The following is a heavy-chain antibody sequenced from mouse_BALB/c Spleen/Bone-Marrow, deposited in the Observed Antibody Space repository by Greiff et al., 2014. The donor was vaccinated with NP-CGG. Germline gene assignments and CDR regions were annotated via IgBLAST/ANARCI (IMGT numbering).Heavy chain of an antibody. CDR2: ISSGSNII. Sequence: EVQLVESGGGLVQPGGSRKLSCAASGFTFSSFAMHWIRQAPEKGLGWVAFISSGSNIIHYADTVKGRFTISRDNPKNTLFLQMTSLRSEDTAMYYCGRGDYWGQGTTLTVSS. CDR3: GRGDY. CDR1: GFTFSSFA. J-gene: IGHJ2*01. V-gene: IGHV5-17*02.